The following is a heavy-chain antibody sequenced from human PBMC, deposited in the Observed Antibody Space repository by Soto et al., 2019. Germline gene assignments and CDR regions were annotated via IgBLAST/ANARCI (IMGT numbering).Heavy chain of an antibody. D-gene: IGHD3-22*01. CDR2: ISWNSGDK. J-gene: IGHJ4*02. CDR1: GFTFDDYA. V-gene: IGHV3-9*01. Sequence: PGGSLRLSCAASGFTFDDYAMHWVRQAPGKGLEWVSGISWNSGDKGYADSVKGRFTISRDNAKNSLYLQMSSLRAEDTALYYCAKGMTYYDTSAFDYWGQGTLVTVSS. CDR3: AKGMTYYDTSAFDY.